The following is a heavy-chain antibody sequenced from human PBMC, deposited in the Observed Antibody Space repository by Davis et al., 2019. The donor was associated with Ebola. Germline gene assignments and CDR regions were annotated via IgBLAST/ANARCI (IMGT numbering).Heavy chain of an antibody. CDR1: GDSIISSSW. CDR3: ARLGFCSSASCPFDP. CDR2: IYHSGST. Sequence: SETLSLTCAVSGDSIISSSWWSWARQPPGKGLEWIGEIYHSGSTNYNPSLKSRLTISIDKSKNQFSLKLSSVTAADTAVYYCARLGFCSSASCPFDPWGQGTLVTVSS. D-gene: IGHD2-2*01. J-gene: IGHJ5*02. V-gene: IGHV4-4*02.